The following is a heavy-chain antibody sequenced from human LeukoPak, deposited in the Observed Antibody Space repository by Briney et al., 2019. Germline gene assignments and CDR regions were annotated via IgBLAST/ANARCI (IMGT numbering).Heavy chain of an antibody. D-gene: IGHD2-2*01. CDR2: IKQDGSEK. CDR3: ARVGYCSSTSCHGFED. V-gene: IGHV3-7*01. Sequence: SGGSLRLSCAASGFTFSSYWMSWVRQAPRKGLVWVANIKQDGSEKYYVDSVKGRFTISRDNAKNSLYLQMNSLRAEDTAVYYCARVGYCSSTSCHGFEDWGQGTLVTVSS. J-gene: IGHJ4*02. CDR1: GFTFSSYW.